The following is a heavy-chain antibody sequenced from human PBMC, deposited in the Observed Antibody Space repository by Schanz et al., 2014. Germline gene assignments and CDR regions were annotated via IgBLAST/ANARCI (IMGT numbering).Heavy chain of an antibody. D-gene: IGHD2-15*01. J-gene: IGHJ5*02. CDR1: GYSFSTYA. V-gene: IGHV7-4-1*02. CDR3: ARGGVVVVTAALNWFDP. CDR2: INTNNGYP. Sequence: QVHLVQSESELKNPGASVKVSCKTSGYSFSTYAMNWVRQAPGQGLEWMGWINTNNGYPTYAQGFTGRFVFSLDTSVSPAYLQISSLKAEDTAVYYCARGGVVVVTAALNWFDPWGQGTLVTVSS.